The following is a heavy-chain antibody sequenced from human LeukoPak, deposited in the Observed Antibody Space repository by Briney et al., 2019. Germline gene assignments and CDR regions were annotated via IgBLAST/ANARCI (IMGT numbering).Heavy chain of an antibody. D-gene: IGHD6-19*01. CDR3: TRHEGIAVPDY. V-gene: IGHV3-73*01. CDR2: IRSKANSYAT. Sequence: GGSLRLSCAASGFTFSGSAMHWFRQASGKGLEWVGRIRSKANSYATAYAASVKGRFTISRDDSKNTAYLQTNSLKTEDTAVYYCTRHEGIAVPDYWGQGTLVTVSS. J-gene: IGHJ4*02. CDR1: GFTFSGSA.